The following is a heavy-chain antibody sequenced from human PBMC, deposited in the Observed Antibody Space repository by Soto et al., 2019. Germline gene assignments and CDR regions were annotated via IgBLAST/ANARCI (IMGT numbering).Heavy chain of an antibody. CDR3: ARDRVEN. Sequence: GGSLRLSCAASGFTVSSDYMTWVRQAPGKGLEWVSVIYSDGSTYYTESAKGRFTISRDNSKNILFLQMNSLTVEDTAVYYCARDRVENWGQGTLVTVSS. V-gene: IGHV3-66*01. CDR1: GFTVSSDY. CDR2: IYSDGST. J-gene: IGHJ1*01. D-gene: IGHD2-15*01.